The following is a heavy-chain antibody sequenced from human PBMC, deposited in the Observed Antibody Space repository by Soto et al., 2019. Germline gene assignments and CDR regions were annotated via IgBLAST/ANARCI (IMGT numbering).Heavy chain of an antibody. CDR3: ASERSRYNF. CDR2: IVPVFGRP. D-gene: IGHD5-12*01. J-gene: IGHJ4*02. Sequence: SVKVSCKASGGSFSNFGISWVRQAPGQGLEWMGGIVPVFGRPNYAQRFRGRLTITADESTSTGYMELISLRSDDTSVYYCASERSRYNFWGQGTQVTVSS. V-gene: IGHV1-69*13. CDR1: GGSFSNFG.